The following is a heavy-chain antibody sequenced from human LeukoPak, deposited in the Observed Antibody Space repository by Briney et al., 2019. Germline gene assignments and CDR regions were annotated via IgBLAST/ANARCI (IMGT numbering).Heavy chain of an antibody. D-gene: IGHD2-2*01. CDR3: ASLCGSTVFSPGAGS. Sequence: PSETLSLTCTVSGDSISSSGHYWTWIRQHPGKGLEWIGYISYSGITYYNPSLRGRIAISVDTSKNQFSLKLDSVTVADTAVYFCASLCGSTVFSPGAGSWGQGTLVTVSS. CDR1: GDSISSSGHY. CDR2: ISYSGIT. J-gene: IGHJ5*02. V-gene: IGHV4-31*03.